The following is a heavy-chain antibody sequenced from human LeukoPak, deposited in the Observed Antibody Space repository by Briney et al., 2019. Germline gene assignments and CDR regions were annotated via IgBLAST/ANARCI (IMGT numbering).Heavy chain of an antibody. J-gene: IGHJ4*02. D-gene: IGHD2-8*01. CDR2: ISWNSGSI. Sequence: GGSLRLSCAASGFTFDDYAMHWVRQAPGKGLEWVSGISWNSGSIGYADSVKGRFTISRDNAKNSLYLQMNSLRAEDTAVYYCAKDSLNIVLMVYVIGYWGQGTLVTVSS. V-gene: IGHV3-9*01. CDR3: AKDSLNIVLMVYVIGY. CDR1: GFTFDDYA.